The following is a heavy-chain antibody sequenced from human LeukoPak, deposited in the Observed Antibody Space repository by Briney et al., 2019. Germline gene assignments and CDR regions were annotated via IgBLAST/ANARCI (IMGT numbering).Heavy chain of an antibody. Sequence: ASVKVSCKASGYTFTSYYMHWVRQAPGQGLEWMGIINPSGGSTSYAQKFQGRVTMTEDTSTDTAYMELSSLRSEDTAVYYCARGGWLYYDSSGNDAFDIWGQGTMVTVSS. J-gene: IGHJ3*02. D-gene: IGHD3-22*01. V-gene: IGHV1-46*01. CDR1: GYTFTSYY. CDR3: ARGGWLYYDSSGNDAFDI. CDR2: INPSGGST.